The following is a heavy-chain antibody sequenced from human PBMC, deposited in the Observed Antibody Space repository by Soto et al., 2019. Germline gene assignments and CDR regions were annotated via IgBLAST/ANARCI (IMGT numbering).Heavy chain of an antibody. D-gene: IGHD3-16*01. CDR2: ISSSGSTT. Sequence: ESGGGLVQPGGSLRLSCAASGFTFYTYEMNWVRQAPGKGLERVSYISSSGSTTYYADSVKGRFTISRDNAKNSLYLQMNILRGEDTAIYYCATRLGGGRAFDLWGQGTMVPVSS. V-gene: IGHV3-48*03. CDR3: ATRLGGGRAFDL. J-gene: IGHJ3*01. CDR1: GFTFYTYE.